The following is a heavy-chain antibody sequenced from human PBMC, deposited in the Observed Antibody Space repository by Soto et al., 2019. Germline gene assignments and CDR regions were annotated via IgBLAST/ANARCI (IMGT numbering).Heavy chain of an antibody. CDR2: IYPGDSDT. CDR3: ARLGYYDSSGFLSGMDV. V-gene: IGHV5-51*01. D-gene: IGHD3-22*01. Sequence: PGESLKISCKGSEYSFTSYWIGWVRQMPGKGLEWMGIIYPGDSDTRYSPSFPGQVTISADKSISTAYLQWSSLKGSDTAMYYCARLGYYDSSGFLSGMDVWGQGTTVTVSS. J-gene: IGHJ6*01. CDR1: EYSFTSYW.